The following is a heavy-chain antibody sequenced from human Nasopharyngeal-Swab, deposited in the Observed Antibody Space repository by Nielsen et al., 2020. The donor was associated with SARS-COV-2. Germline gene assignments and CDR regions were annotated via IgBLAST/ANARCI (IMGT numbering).Heavy chain of an antibody. CDR2: IYPGDSDT. CDR1: GYSFTSYW. Sequence: GGSLRLSCKGSGYSFTSYWIGWVRQLPGKGLEWMGIIYPGDSDTRYSPSFQGQVTISADKSISTAYLQWSSLKASDIAMYYCERIPSTLPDYWGQGTLVTVSS. V-gene: IGHV5-51*01. D-gene: IGHD5/OR15-5a*01. CDR3: ERIPSTLPDY. J-gene: IGHJ4*02.